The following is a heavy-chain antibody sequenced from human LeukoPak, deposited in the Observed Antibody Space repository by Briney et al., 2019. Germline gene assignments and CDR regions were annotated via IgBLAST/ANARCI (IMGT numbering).Heavy chain of an antibody. CDR1: GGSISSGGYY. V-gene: IGHV4-31*03. J-gene: IGHJ5*02. D-gene: IGHD3-9*01. CDR2: IYYSGST. Sequence: SQTLSLTCTVSGGSISSGGYYWSWIRQHPGKGLEWIGYIYYSGSTYYNPSLKSRVPISVDTSKNQFSLKLSSVTAADTAVYYCARATRGDILTGYPRDWFDPWGQGTLVTVSS. CDR3: ARATRGDILTGYPRDWFDP.